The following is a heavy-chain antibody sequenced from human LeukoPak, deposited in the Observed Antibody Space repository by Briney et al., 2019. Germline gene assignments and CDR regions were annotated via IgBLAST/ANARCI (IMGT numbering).Heavy chain of an antibody. CDR3: ARDLGPRNPIAAAGMDY. D-gene: IGHD6-13*01. J-gene: IGHJ4*02. CDR1: GFTFSSYG. CDR2: IWYDGSNK. V-gene: IGHV3-33*01. Sequence: GSLRLSCAASGFTFSSYGMHWVRQAPGKGLEWVAVIWYDGSNKYYADSVKGRFTISRDNSKNTLYLQMNSLRAEDTAVYYCARDLGPRNPIAAAGMDYWGQGTLVTVSS.